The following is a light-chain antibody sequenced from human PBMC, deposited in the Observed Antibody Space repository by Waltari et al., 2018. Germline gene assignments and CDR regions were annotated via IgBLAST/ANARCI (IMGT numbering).Light chain of an antibody. J-gene: IGKJ1*01. CDR2: AAS. Sequence: DIQMTQSPSSLSASVGDRVTITCRASQSISSYLNWYQQKAGNAPKLLIYAASSLQSGVPSRFSGSGSGTYFTLTISSLQPEDFATYYCQQSYSTPWTFGQGTKVEIK. CDR1: QSISSY. V-gene: IGKV1-39*01. CDR3: QQSYSTPWT.